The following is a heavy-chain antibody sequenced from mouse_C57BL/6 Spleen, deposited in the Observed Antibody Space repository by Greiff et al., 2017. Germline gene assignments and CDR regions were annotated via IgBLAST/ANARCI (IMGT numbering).Heavy chain of an antibody. J-gene: IGHJ2*01. Sequence: VQLQQSGPELVKPGASVKISCKASGYAFSSSWMNWVKQRPGRGLEWIGRIYPGDGDTNYNGKFKGKATLTADKSSSTAYMQLSSLTSEDSAVYVCAREDYGSSYFDYWGQGTTLTVSS. V-gene: IGHV1-82*01. CDR2: IYPGDGDT. CDR1: GYAFSSSW. CDR3: AREDYGSSYFDY. D-gene: IGHD1-1*01.